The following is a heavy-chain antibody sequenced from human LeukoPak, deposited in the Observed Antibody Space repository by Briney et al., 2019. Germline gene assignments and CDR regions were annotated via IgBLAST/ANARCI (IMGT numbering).Heavy chain of an antibody. CDR2: IYTSGST. J-gene: IGHJ4*02. V-gene: IGHV4-61*02. CDR1: GGSISSGSYY. Sequence: SETLSLTCTVSGGSISSGSYYWSWIRQPAGKGLEWIGRIYTSGSTNYNPSLKSRVTISVDTSKNQFSLKLSSVTAADTAVYYCARGVNYYDSSGYAHARHFDYWGQGTLVTVSS. D-gene: IGHD3-22*01. CDR3: ARGVNYYDSSGYAHARHFDY.